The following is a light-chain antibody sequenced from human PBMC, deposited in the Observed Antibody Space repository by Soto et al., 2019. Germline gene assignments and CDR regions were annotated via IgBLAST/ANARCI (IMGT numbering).Light chain of an antibody. Sequence: QSVLTQAPSASGTPGQRVTISCSGSSSNIGSKTVNWYQQLPGMAPKLLIFNNHQRPSGVPDRFSGSKSGTSASLAISGLQSEDEADYYCAAWDDSLNAWVFGTGTKVTV. J-gene: IGLJ1*01. V-gene: IGLV1-44*01. CDR1: SSNIGSKT. CDR2: NNH. CDR3: AAWDDSLNAWV.